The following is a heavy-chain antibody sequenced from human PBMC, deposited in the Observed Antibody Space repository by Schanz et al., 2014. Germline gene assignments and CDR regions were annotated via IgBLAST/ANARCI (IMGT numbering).Heavy chain of an antibody. CDR1: GFTFSDSW. CDR3: TTDWHLDSSGNSRIDY. D-gene: IGHD3-22*01. J-gene: IGHJ4*02. V-gene: IGHV3-15*01. CDR2: IKRTSDGGTR. Sequence: EVQLVESGGGLVQPGGSLRLSCAASGFTFSDSWMHWVRQASGKGLEWVGHIKRTSDGGTRDNAPLKGRFIVSRDDSIPPLCFHLIFLLFSSSSFSSSTTDWHLDSSGNSRIDYWGQGTLVTVSS.